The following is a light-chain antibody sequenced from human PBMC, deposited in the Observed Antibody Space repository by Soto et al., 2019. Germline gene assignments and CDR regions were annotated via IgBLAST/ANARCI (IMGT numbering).Light chain of an antibody. CDR2: AAS. V-gene: IGKV1-39*01. CDR1: QNIFTY. Sequence: DIPMTQSPSSLSASVGDRVTIACRASQNIFTYLNWYQLKPGKAPQLLIYAASSLQRGVPSRFTGSGSGTDFNLTISSLLPEDFASYYCQQSYTTLHTFGGGTKVEI. J-gene: IGKJ4*01. CDR3: QQSYTTLHT.